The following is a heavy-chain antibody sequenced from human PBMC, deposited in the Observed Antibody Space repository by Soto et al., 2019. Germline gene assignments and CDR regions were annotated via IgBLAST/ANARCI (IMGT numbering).Heavy chain of an antibody. V-gene: IGHV4-59*08. J-gene: IGHJ6*03. D-gene: IGHD3-3*01. Sequence: SETLSLTCTVSGSSISSYYWSWIRQPPGKELEKIRYIYYSRSTNYKPSLKSRVTISVDTSKNQFSLKPSSVTAADTAVYYCAIHKYYDFWSGYYIDYYYYYMDVWGKGTTVTVSS. CDR3: AIHKYYDFWSGYYIDYYYYYMDV. CDR1: GSSISSYY. CDR2: IYYSRST.